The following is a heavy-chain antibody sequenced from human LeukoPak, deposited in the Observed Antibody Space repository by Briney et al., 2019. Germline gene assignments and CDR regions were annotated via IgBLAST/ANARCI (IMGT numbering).Heavy chain of an antibody. D-gene: IGHD3-3*01. CDR3: ARGSRRGRLEPVYDFWSPGWFDP. CDR2: IYYSGST. CDR1: GGSISSGGYY. J-gene: IGHJ5*02. Sequence: SQTLSLTCTVSGGSISSGGYYWSWIRQHPGKGLEWIGYIYYSGSTYYNPSLKSRVTISVDTSKNQFSLKLSSVTAADTAVYYCARGSRRGRLEPVYDFWSPGWFDPWGQGTLVTVSS. V-gene: IGHV4-31*03.